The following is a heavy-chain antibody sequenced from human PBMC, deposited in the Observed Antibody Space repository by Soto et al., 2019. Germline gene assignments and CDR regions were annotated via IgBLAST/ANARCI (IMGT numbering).Heavy chain of an antibody. Sequence: TRRNAGTVLRFPLPPSGIYVRWIRPPPGKALEWLALIERDDDDKYYSTSLKTRLTISKDTRKNQVGLTMANMDPADTGTYYCARSIMVRRPSSCMD. CDR2: IERDDDDK. D-gene: IGHD2-8*01. V-gene: IGHV2-70*13. J-gene: IGHJ6*01. CDR3: ARSIMVRRPSSCMD. CDR1: RFPLPPSGIY.